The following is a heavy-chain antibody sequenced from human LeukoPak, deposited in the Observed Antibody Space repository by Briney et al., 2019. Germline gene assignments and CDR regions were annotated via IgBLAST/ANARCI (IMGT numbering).Heavy chain of an antibody. CDR2: INHSGST. CDR3: ARRYCTGGTCLTDWFDP. V-gene: IGHV4-34*01. CDR1: GGSFSGYY. J-gene: IGHJ5*02. D-gene: IGHD2-15*01. Sequence: PSETLSLTCAVYGGSFSGYYWSWIRQPPGKGLEWIGEINHSGSTNYNPSLKSRVTISVDTSKNQFSLKLSSVTAADTAVYCCARRYCTGGTCLTDWFDPWGQGTLVTVSS.